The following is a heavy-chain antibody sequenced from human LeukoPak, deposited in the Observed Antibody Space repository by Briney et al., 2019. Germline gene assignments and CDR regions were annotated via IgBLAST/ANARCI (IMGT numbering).Heavy chain of an antibody. CDR3: ARGYDSSRYNWVDP. CDR1: GGSISSYY. J-gene: IGHJ5*02. D-gene: IGHD3-22*01. CDR2: IYTSGST. V-gene: IGHV4-4*07. Sequence: SETLSLTCTVSGGSISSYYWSWIRQPAGKGLEWIGRIYTSGSTNYNPSLKSRVTMSVDTSKNQFSLKLSSVTAADTAVYYCARGYDSSRYNWVDPRGQGTLVTVSS.